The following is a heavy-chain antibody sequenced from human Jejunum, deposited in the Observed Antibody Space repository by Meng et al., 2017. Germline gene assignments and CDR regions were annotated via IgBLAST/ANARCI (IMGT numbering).Heavy chain of an antibody. CDR1: GVSMNSGSYY. J-gene: IGHJ6*02. Sequence: SETLSLTCTVSGVSMNSGSYYWSWIRQPAGKEPEWIGRIYRSGSINYNPSLESRVTMSVDTSKNQISLRLSSVTAADTAVYYCARVKTYYGMDVWGQGTTVTVSS. V-gene: IGHV4-61*02. CDR2: IYRSGSI. CDR3: ARVKTYYGMDV.